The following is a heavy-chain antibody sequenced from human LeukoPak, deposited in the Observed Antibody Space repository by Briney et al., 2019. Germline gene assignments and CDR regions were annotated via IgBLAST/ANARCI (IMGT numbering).Heavy chain of an antibody. J-gene: IGHJ4*02. Sequence: GASVTVSCKVSGYTLTELSMHWVRQAPGKGLEWMGGFDPEDGETIYAQKFQGRVTMTEDTSTDTAYMELSSLRSEDTAVYYCATRTTRGSIVHDYWGQGTLVTVSS. CDR3: ATRTTRGSIVHDY. V-gene: IGHV1-24*01. CDR1: GYTLTELS. D-gene: IGHD1-14*01. CDR2: FDPEDGET.